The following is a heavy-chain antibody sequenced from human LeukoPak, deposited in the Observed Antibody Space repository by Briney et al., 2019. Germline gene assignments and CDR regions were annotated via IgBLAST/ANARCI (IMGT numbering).Heavy chain of an antibody. J-gene: IGHJ4*02. V-gene: IGHV3-43*01. CDR2: ITWDGGST. CDR3: AKPSGSYGDYSYPDY. D-gene: IGHD4-17*01. Sequence: PGGSLRLSCAASGFTFDDYTMHWVRQAPGKGLEWVSLITWDGGSTYYADSVKGRFTISRDNSKNTLYLQMNSLRAEDTAVYYCAKPSGSYGDYSYPDYWGQGTLVTVSS. CDR1: GFTFDDYT.